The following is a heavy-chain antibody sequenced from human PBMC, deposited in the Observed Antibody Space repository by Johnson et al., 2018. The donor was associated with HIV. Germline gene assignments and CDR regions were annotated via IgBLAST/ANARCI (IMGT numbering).Heavy chain of an antibody. CDR2: ITQDGSEK. CDR3: AKDKAVGATHYLAFDI. J-gene: IGHJ3*02. D-gene: IGHD1-26*01. V-gene: IGHV3-7*05. CDR1: GFIFSNNW. Sequence: VQLVESGGGLVQPGGSLRLSCAASGFIFSNNWMTWVRQAPGKGLEWVATITQDGSEKYYVDSVKGRFTISRDNAKNSLYLQRNSLRAEDTAVYYCAKDKAVGATHYLAFDIWGQGTMVTVSS.